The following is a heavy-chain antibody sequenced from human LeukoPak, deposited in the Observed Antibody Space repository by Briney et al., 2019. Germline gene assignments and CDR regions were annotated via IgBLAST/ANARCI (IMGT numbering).Heavy chain of an antibody. J-gene: IGHJ6*04. CDR1: GFTFSTYS. D-gene: IGHD3-10*02. V-gene: IGHV3-48*04. CDR2: ISSSSSTI. CDR3: AELGITMIGGV. Sequence: GGSLRLSCAASGFTFSTYSMNWVRQAPGKGLEWVSYISSSSSTIYYADSVKGRFTISRDNAKNSLHLQMNSLRAEDTAVYYCAELGITMIGGVWGKGTTVTISS.